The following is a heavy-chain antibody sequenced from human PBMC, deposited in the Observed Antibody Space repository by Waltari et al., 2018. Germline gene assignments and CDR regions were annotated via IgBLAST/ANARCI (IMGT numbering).Heavy chain of an antibody. D-gene: IGHD1-1*01. CDR3: AKDRADTTEGKIDY. V-gene: IGHV3-23*01. Sequence: EVQLLESGGGLVQPGESLRLSCAASGFTLTSNAMTWVRQAAGKGLGGVSVVGASGGSTFYADSVKGRFTISRDTSKNMLFLQMNNLRAEDTAVYYCAKDRADTTEGKIDYWGQGTLVTVSS. J-gene: IGHJ4*02. CDR2: VGASGGST. CDR1: GFTLTSNA.